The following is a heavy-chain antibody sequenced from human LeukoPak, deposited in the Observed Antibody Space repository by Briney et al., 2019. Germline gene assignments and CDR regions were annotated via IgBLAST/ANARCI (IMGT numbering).Heavy chain of an antibody. Sequence: PGGSLRLSCAASGFTFNRYWMHWVRQAPEKGLLWVSRINGDGSSTTYADSVEGRFTISRDNAKNTLYLQINSLRAEDTAVYYCARDGYGNNYMDVWGKGTTATVSS. V-gene: IGHV3-74*01. J-gene: IGHJ6*03. D-gene: IGHD1/OR15-1a*01. CDR2: INGDGSST. CDR1: GFTFNRYW. CDR3: ARDGYGNNYMDV.